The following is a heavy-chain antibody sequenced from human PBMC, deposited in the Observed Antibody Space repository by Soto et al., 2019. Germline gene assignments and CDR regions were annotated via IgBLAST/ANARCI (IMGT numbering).Heavy chain of an antibody. J-gene: IGHJ6*03. CDR1: GYSFTSYW. Sequence: GESLKISCKGSGYSFTSYWIGWVRQMPGKGLEWMGIIYPGDSDTRYSPSFQSQVTISADKSISTAYLQWSSLKASDTAMYYCARQYSNSRDYYYYYYMDVWGKGTTVTVSS. V-gene: IGHV5-51*01. D-gene: IGHD4-4*01. CDR3: ARQYSNSRDYYYYYYMDV. CDR2: IYPGDSDT.